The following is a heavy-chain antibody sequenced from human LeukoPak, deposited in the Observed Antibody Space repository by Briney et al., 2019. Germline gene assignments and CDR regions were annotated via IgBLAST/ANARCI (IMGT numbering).Heavy chain of an antibody. CDR3: ARRVTSKAVRPNIYQFMDV. J-gene: IGHJ6*03. V-gene: IGHV4-34*01. CDR1: GESLGTYS. D-gene: IGHD6-19*01. CDR2: IDRRGYA. Sequence: SETLSLTCAVHGESLGTYSWSWIRQTPGKGLEWIGAIDRRGYASHNPSLKSRVTLSVDTSNDQFSLTLRSVTAADTAVYYCARRVTSKAVRPNIYQFMDVWGKGTTVTVSS.